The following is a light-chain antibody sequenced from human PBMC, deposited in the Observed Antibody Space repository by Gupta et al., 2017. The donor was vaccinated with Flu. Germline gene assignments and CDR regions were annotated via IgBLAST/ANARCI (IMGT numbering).Light chain of an antibody. CDR1: SSNLGSTS. CDR2: SSN. Sequence: QSVLSQPPSASGTPGQRLTISCSGSSSNLGSTSVNWYQQVSGTAPKLLIYSSNQRPSGVPGRFSGSKSGSSASLAISGLQSEDEADYYCAVWDDGLDGVLFGGGTKLAVL. V-gene: IGLV1-44*01. J-gene: IGLJ2*01. CDR3: AVWDDGLDGVL.